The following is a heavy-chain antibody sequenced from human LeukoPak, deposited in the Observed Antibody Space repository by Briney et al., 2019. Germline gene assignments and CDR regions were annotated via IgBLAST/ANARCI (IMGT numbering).Heavy chain of an antibody. J-gene: IGHJ1*01. Sequence: ASVKVSCKASGGTFRNYAITWVRQAPGQGLEWMGGIIPIFRTANNAQKFQGRVTITADESTSTAYMELSSLRSEDTAVYYCARANGVLWFGELWGQGTLVTVSS. CDR1: GGTFRNYA. CDR3: ARANGVLWFGEL. D-gene: IGHD3-10*01. V-gene: IGHV1-69*13. CDR2: IIPIFRTA.